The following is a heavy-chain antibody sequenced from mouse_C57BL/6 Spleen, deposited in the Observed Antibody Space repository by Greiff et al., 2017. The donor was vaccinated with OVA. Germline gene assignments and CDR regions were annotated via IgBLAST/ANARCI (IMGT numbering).Heavy chain of an antibody. CDR1: GYTFTSYW. D-gene: IGHD3-2*02. CDR2: IDPSDSYT. V-gene: IGHV1-50*01. CDR3: ARGLDSSGYVDY. Sequence: QVQLQQPGAELVKPGASVKLSCKASGYTFTSYWMQWVKQRPGQGLEWIGEIDPSDSYTNYNQKFKGKATLTVDKSSSTAYMQLSSLTSDDSAVSNCARGLDSSGYVDYWGQGTTLTVSS. J-gene: IGHJ2*01.